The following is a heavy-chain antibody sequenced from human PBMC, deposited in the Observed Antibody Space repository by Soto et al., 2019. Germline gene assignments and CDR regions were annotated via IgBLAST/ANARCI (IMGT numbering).Heavy chain of an antibody. J-gene: IGHJ6*02. Sequence: QVQLVQSGSEVKKPGSSVKVSCKVSGGGTFSTSAVSWVRQAPGQGLEWMGGIIPVFRAPDFAQKFQGRITITADESARTVFLEVTGLGFEDTAVYYCARGHDSSGYYPDPYYYYAMDVWGQGTTVTVSS. V-gene: IGHV1-69*12. CDR2: IIPVFRAP. CDR3: ARGHDSSGYYPDPYYYYAMDV. CDR1: GGGTFSTSA. D-gene: IGHD3-22*01.